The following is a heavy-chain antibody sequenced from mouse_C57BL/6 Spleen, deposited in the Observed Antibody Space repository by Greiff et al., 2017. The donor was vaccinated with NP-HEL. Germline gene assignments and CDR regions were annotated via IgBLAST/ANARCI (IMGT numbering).Heavy chain of an antibody. V-gene: IGHV1-52*01. Sequence: QVQLQQPGAELVRPGSSVKLSCKASGYTFTSYWMHWVKQRPIQGLEWIGNIDPSDSETHYNQKFKDKATLTVDKSSRTAYMQPSSLPSEDSAVYYCARNMDGRSTGYVDYWGQGTTLTVSS. D-gene: IGHD1-1*01. J-gene: IGHJ2*01. CDR2: IDPSDSET. CDR3: ARNMDGRSTGYVDY. CDR1: GYTFTSYW.